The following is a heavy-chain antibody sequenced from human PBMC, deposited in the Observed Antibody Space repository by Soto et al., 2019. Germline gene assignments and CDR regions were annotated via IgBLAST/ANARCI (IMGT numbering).Heavy chain of an antibody. CDR3: ARDSHYYDSSGYFL. Sequence: GGSLRLSCAASGFTFSSYSMNWVRQAPGKGLEWVSSISSSSSYIYYADSVKGRFTISRDNAKNSLYLQMNSLRAEDTAVYYCARDSHYYDSSGYFLWGQGTLVTVSS. CDR1: GFTFSSYS. D-gene: IGHD3-22*01. J-gene: IGHJ4*02. CDR2: ISSSSSYI. V-gene: IGHV3-21*01.